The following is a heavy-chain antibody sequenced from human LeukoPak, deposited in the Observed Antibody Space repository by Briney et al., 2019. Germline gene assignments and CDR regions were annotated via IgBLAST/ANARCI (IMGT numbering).Heavy chain of an antibody. CDR1: GYTFTSYA. V-gene: IGHV1-3*01. CDR2: INAGNGNT. CDR3: ARDSTVGYFDY. D-gene: IGHD4-23*01. Sequence: GASVKVSCKASGYTFTSYAIHWVRQAPGQRLEWMGWINAGNGNTKYSQKLQGRVTITRDTSASTAYMELSGLTSEDTAVYYCARDSTVGYFDYWGQGTLVTVSS. J-gene: IGHJ4*02.